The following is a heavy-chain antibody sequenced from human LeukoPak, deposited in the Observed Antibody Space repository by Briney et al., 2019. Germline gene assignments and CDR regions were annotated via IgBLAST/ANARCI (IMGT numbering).Heavy chain of an antibody. Sequence: PGGSLRLSCAASGFTFSSYGMHWVRQAPGKGLEWVAVISYDGSNKYYADSVKGRFTISRDNAKNSLYLQMNSLRAEDTAVYYCARVDSSSWYGYNWFDPWGQGTLVTVSS. CDR3: ARVDSSSWYGYNWFDP. D-gene: IGHD6-13*01. CDR1: GFTFSSYG. V-gene: IGHV3-30*03. CDR2: ISYDGSNK. J-gene: IGHJ5*02.